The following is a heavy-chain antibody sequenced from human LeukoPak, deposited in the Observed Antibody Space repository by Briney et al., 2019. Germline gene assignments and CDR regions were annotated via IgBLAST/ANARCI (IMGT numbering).Heavy chain of an antibody. CDR2: IYYSGST. CDR1: GGSTSSSSYY. J-gene: IGHJ6*03. V-gene: IGHV4-39*07. Sequence: PSETLSLTCTVSGGSTSSSSYYWGWIRQPPGKGLEWIGSIYYSGSTYYNPSLKSRVTISVDTSKNQFSLKLSSVTAADTAVYYCARVTYYDFWSGYYPLGYYYYYMDVWGKGTTVTVSS. CDR3: ARVTYYDFWSGYYPLGYYYYYMDV. D-gene: IGHD3-3*01.